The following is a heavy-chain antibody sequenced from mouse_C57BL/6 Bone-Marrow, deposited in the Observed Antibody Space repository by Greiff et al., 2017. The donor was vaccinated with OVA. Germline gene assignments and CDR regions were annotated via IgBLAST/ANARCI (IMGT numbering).Heavy chain of an antibody. V-gene: IGHV1-54*01. D-gene: IGHD1-1*01. J-gene: IGHJ2*01. CDR3: ARPVHYYGSSFDFDY. CDR1: GYAFTNYL. Sequence: VQLQQSGAELVRPGTSVKVSCKASGYAFTNYLIEWVKQRPGQGLEWIGVINPGSGGTNYNEKCKGKATLTADKSSSTAYMQRSSLTSEDSAVYFCARPVHYYGSSFDFDYWGQGTTLTVSS. CDR2: INPGSGGT.